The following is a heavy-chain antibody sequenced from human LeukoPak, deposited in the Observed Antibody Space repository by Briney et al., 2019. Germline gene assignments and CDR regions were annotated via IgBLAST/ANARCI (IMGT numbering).Heavy chain of an antibody. CDR1: GFTFSSYG. D-gene: IGHD6-13*01. Sequence: GGSLRLSCAASGFTFSSYGMHWVRQAPGKGLEWVAVIWYDGSSEYYADSVKGRFTISRDNSKNTLYLQMNSLRADDTAVYYCARDHTNSWYYFDSWAREPWSPSPQ. CDR2: IWYDGSSE. V-gene: IGHV3-33*01. J-gene: IGHJ4*02. CDR3: ARDHTNSWYYFDS.